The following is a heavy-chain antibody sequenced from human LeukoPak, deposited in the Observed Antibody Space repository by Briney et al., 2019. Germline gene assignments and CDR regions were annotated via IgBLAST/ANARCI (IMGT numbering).Heavy chain of an antibody. CDR2: MYSTGSN. CDR3: AREPTSGREPTSGRPLDY. CDR1: GGPISGYF. V-gene: IGHV4-4*07. Sequence: SETLSLTCTVSGGPISGYFWTWIRQPAGKGLECIGRMYSTGSNNYNPSLKSRVTMSLDTSKNHFSLNLPSVTAADTAVYYCAREPTSGREPTSGRPLDYWGQGTLVTVSS. J-gene: IGHJ4*02. D-gene: IGHD5-12*01.